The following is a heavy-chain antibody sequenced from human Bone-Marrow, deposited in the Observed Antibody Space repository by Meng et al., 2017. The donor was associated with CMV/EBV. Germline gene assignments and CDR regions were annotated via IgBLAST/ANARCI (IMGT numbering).Heavy chain of an antibody. CDR1: GFPFSSFM. V-gene: IGHV3-21*01. CDR3: ARELAVAARYDPFDF. Sequence: GESLKISCAASGFPFSSFMMNWVRQPPGKGLEWVSSISSRSGYMYYADSVKGRFTISRDNAKNSVDLQMNSLRAEDTAVYYCARELAVAARYDPFDFWGEGTLVTLS. D-gene: IGHD6-6*01. CDR2: ISSRSGYM. J-gene: IGHJ3*01.